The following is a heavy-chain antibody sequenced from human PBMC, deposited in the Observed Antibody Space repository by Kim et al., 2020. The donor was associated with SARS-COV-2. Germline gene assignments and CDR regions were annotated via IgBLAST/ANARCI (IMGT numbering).Heavy chain of an antibody. V-gene: IGHV4-59*13. CDR1: GGSISSYY. D-gene: IGHD3-10*01. CDR2: IYYSGST. CDR3: ARGGLPLWFGELGPLTFDY. Sequence: SETLSLTCTVSGGSISSYYWSWIRQPPGKGLEWIGYIYYSGSTNYNPSLKSRVTISVDTSKNQFSLKLSSVTAADTAVYYCARGGLPLWFGELGPLTFDYWGQGTLVTVSS. J-gene: IGHJ4*02.